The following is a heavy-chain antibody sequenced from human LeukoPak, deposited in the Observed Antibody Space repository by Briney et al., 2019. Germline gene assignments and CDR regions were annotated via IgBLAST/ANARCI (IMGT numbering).Heavy chain of an antibody. CDR2: ISSSGSTI. Sequence: GGSLRLSCAASGFTFSDYYMSWIRQAPGKGLEWVSYISSSGSTIYYADSVKGRFTISRDNAKNSLYLQMNSLRAEDTAVYYCARETSIVVVPAANSRGWFDPWGQGTLVTVSS. CDR3: ARETSIVVVPAANSRGWFDP. CDR1: GFTFSDYY. J-gene: IGHJ5*02. V-gene: IGHV3-11*04. D-gene: IGHD2-2*01.